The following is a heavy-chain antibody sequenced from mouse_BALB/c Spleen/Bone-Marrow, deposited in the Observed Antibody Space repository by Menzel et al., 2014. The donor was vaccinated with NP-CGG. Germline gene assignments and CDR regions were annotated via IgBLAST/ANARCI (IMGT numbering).Heavy chain of an antibody. J-gene: IGHJ3*01. CDR1: GYTFTDYE. Sequence: QVQLQQPGAELVRPGASVTLSCKASGYTFTDYEMHWVRQTPVHGLEWIGAIDPETGGTAYNQKFKGKATLTADKSSSTAYMELRSLTSEDSAVCYCTREGYYGSSPAWFAYWGQGTLVTVSA. D-gene: IGHD1-1*01. CDR2: IDPETGGT. CDR3: TREGYYGSSPAWFAY. V-gene: IGHV1-15*01.